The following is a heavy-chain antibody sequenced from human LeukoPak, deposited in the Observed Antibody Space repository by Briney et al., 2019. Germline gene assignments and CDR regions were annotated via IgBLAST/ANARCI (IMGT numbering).Heavy chain of an antibody. Sequence: GESLKISCKGSGYSFTSYWIGWVRQMPGKGLEWMGIIYPGDSDTRYSPSFQGQVTISADKSISTAYLQWSSLKASDTAMYYCARRSNSAYYYCGMDVWGQGTTVTVSS. D-gene: IGHD4-23*01. CDR3: ARRSNSAYYYCGMDV. CDR1: GYSFTSYW. J-gene: IGHJ6*02. CDR2: IYPGDSDT. V-gene: IGHV5-51*01.